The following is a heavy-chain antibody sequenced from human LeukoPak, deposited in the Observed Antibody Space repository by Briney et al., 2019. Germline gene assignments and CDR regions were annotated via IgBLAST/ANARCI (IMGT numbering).Heavy chain of an antibody. CDR3: ARAKPVGSSGWYRLESGYYGMDV. CDR2: ISAYNGNT. J-gene: IGHJ6*02. Sequence: ASVKVSCKASGYTFTSYGISWVRQAPGQGLEWMGWISAYNGNTNYAQKLQGRVTMTTDTSTSTAYMELRSLRSDDTAVYYCARAKPVGSSGWYRLESGYYGMDVWGQGTTVTVSS. D-gene: IGHD6-19*01. CDR1: GYTFTSYG. V-gene: IGHV1-18*01.